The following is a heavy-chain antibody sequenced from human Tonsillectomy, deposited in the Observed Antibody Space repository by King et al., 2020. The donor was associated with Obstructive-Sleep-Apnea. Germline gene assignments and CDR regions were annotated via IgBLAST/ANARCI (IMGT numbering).Heavy chain of an antibody. J-gene: IGHJ4*02. D-gene: IGHD2-15*01. CDR2: FDPEDGET. V-gene: IGHV1-24*01. CDR1: GYTLTELS. Sequence: QLVQSGAEVKKPGASVKVSCKVSGYTLTELSIHWVRQAPGKGLEWMGGFDPEDGETIYAQKFQGRVTMTEETSTDTAYMELSSLRSEDTAVYYCATDLWDCSGGSCYYDYWGQGTLVTVSS. CDR3: ATDLWDCSGGSCYYDY.